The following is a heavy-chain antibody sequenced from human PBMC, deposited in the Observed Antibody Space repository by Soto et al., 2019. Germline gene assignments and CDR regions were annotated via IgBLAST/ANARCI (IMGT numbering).Heavy chain of an antibody. CDR3: AKDKAQRYCSGGSCPRGSYYYYGMDV. CDR2: ISWNSGSI. J-gene: IGHJ6*02. D-gene: IGHD2-15*01. CDR1: GFTFDDYA. Sequence: SLRLSCAASGFTFDDYAMHWVRQAPGKGLEWVSGISWNSGSIGYADSVKGRFTISRDNAKNSLYLQMNSLRAEDTALYYCAKDKAQRYCSGGSCPRGSYYYYGMDVWGQGTTVTVSS. V-gene: IGHV3-9*01.